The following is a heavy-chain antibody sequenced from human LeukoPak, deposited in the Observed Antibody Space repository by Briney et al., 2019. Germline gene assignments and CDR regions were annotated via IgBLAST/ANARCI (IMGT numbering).Heavy chain of an antibody. CDR3: ARGPTMVRGVIRFYYYMDA. CDR2: INHSGST. V-gene: IGHV4-34*01. Sequence: SETLSLTCTVNGGSFSGSYWSWIRQSPGRGLEWIGEINHSGSTNYNPSLKSRVSISIDTSKNQFSLKLTSVTAADTAMYYCARGPTMVRGVIRFYYYMDAWGKGTTLTVSS. CDR1: GGSFSGSY. D-gene: IGHD3-10*01. J-gene: IGHJ6*03.